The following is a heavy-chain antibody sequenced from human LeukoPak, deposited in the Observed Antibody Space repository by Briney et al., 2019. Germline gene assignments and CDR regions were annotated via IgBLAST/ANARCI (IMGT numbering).Heavy chain of an antibody. V-gene: IGHV3-30*18. CDR3: AKTGYYGEGSWFDP. J-gene: IGHJ5*02. CDR2: ISYDGSNK. Sequence: GGSLRLSCAASGFTFSSYGMHWVRQAPGKGLEWVAVISYDGSNKYYADSVKGRFTISRDNSKNTLYLQMNSLRAEDTAVYYCAKTGYYGEGSWFDPWGQGTLVTVSS. CDR1: GFTFSSYG. D-gene: IGHD3-3*01.